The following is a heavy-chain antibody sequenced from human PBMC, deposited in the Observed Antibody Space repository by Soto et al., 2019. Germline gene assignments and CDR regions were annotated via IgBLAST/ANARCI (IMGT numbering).Heavy chain of an antibody. D-gene: IGHD3-22*01. J-gene: IGHJ4*02. CDR1: GFTVSSSH. CDR3: PAFERGQRSYYYDSSVYYFDY. V-gene: IGHV3-53*01. CDR2: IYSGGSS. Sequence: GGSLRLSCTTSGFTVSSSHMTWVRQAPGKGLEWVSVIYSGGSSYYAVSVQGRFTISRDNSKNTVYLQMNSLRGEDTAVYYCPAFERGQRSYYYDSSVYYFDYWGQGTRVTVSP.